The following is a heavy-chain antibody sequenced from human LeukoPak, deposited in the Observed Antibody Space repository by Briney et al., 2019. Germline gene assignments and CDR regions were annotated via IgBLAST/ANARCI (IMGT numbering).Heavy chain of an antibody. J-gene: IGHJ4*02. D-gene: IGHD3-10*01. CDR1: GFTFSSYA. CDR3: ARDFTYYYDSGSSGPHYFDS. Sequence: GGSLRLSCAASGFTFSSYAMHWVRQAPGKGLEWVAVISYDGTITCYADSVKGRFTNSRDNPKNTLYLQLNSLRAEDTAIYYCARDFTYYYDSGSSGPHYFDSWGQGTLVTVSS. V-gene: IGHV3-30*01. CDR2: ISYDGTIT.